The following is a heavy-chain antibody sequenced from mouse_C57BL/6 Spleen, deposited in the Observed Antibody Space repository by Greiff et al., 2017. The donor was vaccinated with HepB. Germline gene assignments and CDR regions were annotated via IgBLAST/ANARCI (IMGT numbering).Heavy chain of an antibody. CDR1: GFTFSSYG. J-gene: IGHJ4*01. CDR3: ARHGYDDGYAMDY. Sequence: VQLKESGGDLVKPGGSLKLSCAASGFTFSSYGMSWVRQTPDKRLEWVATISSGGSYTYYPDSVKGRFTISRDNAKNTLYLQMSSLKSEDTAMYYCARHGYDDGYAMDYWGQGTSVTVSS. CDR2: ISSGGSYT. D-gene: IGHD2-2*01. V-gene: IGHV5-6*01.